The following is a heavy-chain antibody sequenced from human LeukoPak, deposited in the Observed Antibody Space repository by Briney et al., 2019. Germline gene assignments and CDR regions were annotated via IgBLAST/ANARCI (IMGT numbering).Heavy chain of an antibody. J-gene: IGHJ4*02. CDR3: ARTSGWYYY. Sequence: SETLSLTCTVSGGSISGYYWSWIRQHPGKGLEWIGYIYYSGSTYYNPSLKSRVTISVDTSKNQFSLKLSSVTAADTAVYYCARTSGWYYYWGQGTLVTVSS. CDR1: GGSISGYY. V-gene: IGHV4-31*03. CDR2: IYYSGST. D-gene: IGHD6-19*01.